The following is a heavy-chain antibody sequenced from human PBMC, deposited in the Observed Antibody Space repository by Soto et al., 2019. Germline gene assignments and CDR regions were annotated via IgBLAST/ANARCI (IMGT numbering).Heavy chain of an antibody. J-gene: IGHJ4*02. CDR2: ISLSRGYT. Sequence: PGASLRLSCVASGFTFSYFYMSWIRQAPGKGLEWVSYISLSRGYTKYADSVKGRFTISRDNAKNSLYLQMSSLRAEDTAVYYCARSVDLDYWVQGTLVTVSS. CDR3: ARSVDLDY. D-gene: IGHD2-15*01. V-gene: IGHV3-11*06. CDR1: GFTFSYFY.